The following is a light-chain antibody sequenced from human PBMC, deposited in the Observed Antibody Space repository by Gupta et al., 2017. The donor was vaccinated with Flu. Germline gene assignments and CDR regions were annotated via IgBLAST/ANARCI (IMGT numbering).Light chain of an antibody. V-gene: IGLV2-8*01. CDR3: SSTAGSTNRDVV. J-gene: IGLJ2*01. CDR2: DVR. CDR1: SSDIGNYNS. Sequence: TISCTGASSDIGNYNSVSWNQQHPDKAPNLIIDDVRKRPSGVPDRFSCAKSGNTASLIVSGLQAEDEANYYGSSTAGSTNRDVVFGGGTKLTVL.